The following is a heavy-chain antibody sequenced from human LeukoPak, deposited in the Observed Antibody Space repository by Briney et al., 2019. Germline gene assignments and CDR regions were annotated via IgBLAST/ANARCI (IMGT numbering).Heavy chain of an antibody. V-gene: IGHV4-61*08. D-gene: IGHD3-22*01. J-gene: IGHJ5*02. CDR1: GGSISSGGYY. CDR3: ARGEPHYYYDSSGYYYP. CDR2: IYYSGST. Sequence: PSETLSLTCTVSGGSISSGGYYWSWIRQPPGKGLEWIGYIYYSGSTNYNPSLKSRVTISVDTSKNQFSLKLSSVTAADTAVYYCARGEPHYYYDSSGYYYPWGQGTLVTVSS.